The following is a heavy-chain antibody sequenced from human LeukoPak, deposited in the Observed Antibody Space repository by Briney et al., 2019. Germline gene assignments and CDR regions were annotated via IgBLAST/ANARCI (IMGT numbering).Heavy chain of an antibody. Sequence: GGSLRLSWAASGXTFSGYAMSWVRQAPGKGLEWVSGISGSGGGTFHADSVKGRFTISRDNSKNTLYLQMNSLRAEDTAVYYCAKDLRTLPGRLDWYFDLWGRGTLVTVSS. D-gene: IGHD5/OR15-5a*01. CDR1: GXTFSGYA. CDR3: AKDLRTLPGRLDWYFDL. J-gene: IGHJ2*01. V-gene: IGHV3-23*01. CDR2: ISGSGGGT.